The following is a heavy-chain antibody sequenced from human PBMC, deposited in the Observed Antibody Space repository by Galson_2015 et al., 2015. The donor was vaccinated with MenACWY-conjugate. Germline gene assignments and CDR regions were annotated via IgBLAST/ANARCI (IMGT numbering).Heavy chain of an antibody. CDR2: IKSKTDGGTT. Sequence: SLRLSCAASGFTFSNAWMSWVRQAPGKGLEWVGRIKSKTDGGTTDYAAPVKGRFTISRDDSKNTLYLQMNSLKTEDTAVYYCTTDHLGQLWLLDYWGQGTLVTVSS. CDR3: TTDHLGQLWLLDY. CDR1: GFTFSNAW. V-gene: IGHV3-15*01. J-gene: IGHJ4*02. D-gene: IGHD5-18*01.